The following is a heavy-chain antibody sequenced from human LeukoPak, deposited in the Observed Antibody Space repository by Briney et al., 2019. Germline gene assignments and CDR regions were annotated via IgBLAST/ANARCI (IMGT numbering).Heavy chain of an antibody. J-gene: IGHJ4*02. D-gene: IGHD3-10*01. CDR3: ARGGPYYYL. V-gene: IGHV4-59*01. CDR1: GGSISGYY. CDR2: IYYSGST. Sequence: SETLSLTCTVSGGSISGYYWSWIRQPPGKGLEWIGYIYYSGSTNYNPSLKSRVTISVDTSKNQFSLKLSSVTAADTAVYYCARGGPYYYLWGQGTLVTVSS.